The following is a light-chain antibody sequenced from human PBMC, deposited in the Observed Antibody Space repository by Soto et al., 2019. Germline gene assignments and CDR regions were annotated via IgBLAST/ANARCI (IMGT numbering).Light chain of an antibody. CDR3: QQYINDLPA. CDR2: GAS. J-gene: IGKJ1*01. CDR1: QSVSNNY. V-gene: IGKV3-20*01. Sequence: EIVLTQSPGTLSLSPGERATLSCRASQSVSNNYLAWYQQKPGQAPRLLIYGASNRATGIPDRFSGSGSGTDFTLTISSLQAEDVAVYYCQQYINDLPAFGQGTKVDIK.